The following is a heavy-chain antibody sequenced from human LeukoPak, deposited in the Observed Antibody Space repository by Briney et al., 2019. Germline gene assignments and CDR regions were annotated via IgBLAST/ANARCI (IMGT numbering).Heavy chain of an antibody. CDR3: ARDLSPVVRASPMGY. CDR1: GFTFSSYA. CDR2: ISGSSGTT. J-gene: IGHJ4*02. Sequence: GGSLRLSCAASGFTFSSYATSWVRQTPGKGPEWVSAISGSSGTTYYADSVKGRFTISRDNSKNTLYLQMNSLRAEDTAVYYCARDLSPVVRASPMGYWGQGTPVTVSS. D-gene: IGHD3-10*01. V-gene: IGHV3-23*01.